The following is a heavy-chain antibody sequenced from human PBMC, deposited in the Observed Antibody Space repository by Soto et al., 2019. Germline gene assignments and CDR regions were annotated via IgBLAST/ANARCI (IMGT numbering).Heavy chain of an antibody. V-gene: IGHV3-48*04. CDR2: ISGSGLTI. CDR3: ARGPYRNTYNWFDS. Sequence: PGGSLRLSCAASGFTFGSYWISWVRQAPGKGLEWVSYISGSGLTIYYADSVKGRFTISRDNAKNSLYLQMNSLGVEDTAVYYCARGPYRNTYNWFDSWGQGTLITVSS. CDR1: GFTFGSYW. D-gene: IGHD5-12*01. J-gene: IGHJ5*02.